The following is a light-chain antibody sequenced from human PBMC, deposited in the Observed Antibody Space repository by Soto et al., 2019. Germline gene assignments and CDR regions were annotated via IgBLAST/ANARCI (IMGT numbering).Light chain of an antibody. Sequence: QSALTQPASVSGSPGQSITISCTGTSSDVGGYNYVSWYQQHPGKAPKLMIYEVNNRPSGVSNRFSGSKSGNTASLTISGLQAEDEADYYCSSYTSYSTLVVFGGGTKLTVL. CDR1: SSDVGGYNY. CDR2: EVN. J-gene: IGLJ2*01. CDR3: SSYTSYSTLVV. V-gene: IGLV2-14*01.